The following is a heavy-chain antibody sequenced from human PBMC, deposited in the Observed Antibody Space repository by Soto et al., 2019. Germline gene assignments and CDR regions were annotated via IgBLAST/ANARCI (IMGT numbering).Heavy chain of an antibody. V-gene: IGHV4-59*08. CDR1: GGSISSYY. D-gene: IGHD3-9*01. J-gene: IGHJ6*03. CDR3: ARVLRERSGFTGSLDYYYYYYMDV. Sequence: SETLSLTCTVSGGSISSYYWSWIRQPPGKGLEWIGYVYYSGNTNYNPSLKSRVTISVDTSKNQFSLKLSSVTAADTAVYYCARVLRERSGFTGSLDYYYYYYMDVWGKGTTVTVSS. CDR2: VYYSGNT.